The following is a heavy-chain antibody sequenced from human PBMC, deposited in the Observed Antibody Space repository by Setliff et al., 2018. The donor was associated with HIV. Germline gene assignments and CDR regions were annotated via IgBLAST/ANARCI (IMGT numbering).Heavy chain of an antibody. D-gene: IGHD3-22*01. CDR1: RFSLISYS. V-gene: IGHV3-21*01. J-gene: IGHJ6*03. CDR2: ISSSGTYI. Sequence: LRLSCAASRFSLISYSVNWVRQAPGKGLEWVSYISSSGTYIDYADSVKGRFTISRDNGKNSVYLQMNSLRGEDTALYYCARIFKYYYDSSGLDGPHYMDVWGKGTMVTVSS. CDR3: ARIFKYYYDSSGLDGPHYMDV.